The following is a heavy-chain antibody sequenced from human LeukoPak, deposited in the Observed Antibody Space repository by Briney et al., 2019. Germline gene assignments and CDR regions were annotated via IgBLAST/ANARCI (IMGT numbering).Heavy chain of an antibody. Sequence: GGSLRLSCAASGFTFSSYAMHWVRQAPGKGLEWVAVISYDGSNKYYADSVKGRFTISRDNSKNTLFLLMNSLRAEDTAVYYCAKVGLTVTTILDYFDYWGQGTLVTVSS. V-gene: IGHV3-30*04. CDR1: GFTFSSYA. D-gene: IGHD4-11*01. CDR2: ISYDGSNK. J-gene: IGHJ4*02. CDR3: AKVGLTVTTILDYFDY.